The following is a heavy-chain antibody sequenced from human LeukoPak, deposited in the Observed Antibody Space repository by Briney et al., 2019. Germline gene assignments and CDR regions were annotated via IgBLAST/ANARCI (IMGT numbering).Heavy chain of an antibody. CDR1: GFTFSSYG. D-gene: IGHD3-16*01. Sequence: QPGGSLRLSCAASGFTFSSYGMHWVRQAPGKGLEWVAFIRYDGSNKYYADSVKGRFTISRDNSKNTLYLQINRLRAEDTAVYYCARDRGSGLDYWGQGTLVTVSS. CDR2: IRYDGSNK. CDR3: ARDRGSGLDY. V-gene: IGHV3-30*02. J-gene: IGHJ4*02.